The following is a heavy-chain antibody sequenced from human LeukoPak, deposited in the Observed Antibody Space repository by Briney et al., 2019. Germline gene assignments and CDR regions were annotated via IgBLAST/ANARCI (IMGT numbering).Heavy chain of an antibody. Sequence: KPSETLSLTCTVSGGAISSYYWSWIRQPPGKGLEWIGYIYYSGSTNYNPSLKSRVTISVDTSKNQFCLKLSSVTAADTAVYYCARYRYGSGNRYFDYWDEGTGVTVSS. CDR3: ARYRYGSGNRYFDY. D-gene: IGHD3-10*01. V-gene: IGHV4-59*01. CDR1: GGAISSYY. J-gene: IGHJ4*02. CDR2: IYYSGST.